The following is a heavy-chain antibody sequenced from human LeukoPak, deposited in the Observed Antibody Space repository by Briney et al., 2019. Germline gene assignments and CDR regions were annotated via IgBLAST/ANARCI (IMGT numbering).Heavy chain of an antibody. CDR3: ARVPSEIGGYYPEYFRH. CDR2: IKSDGRT. V-gene: IGHV3-74*01. CDR1: GFTLSSYW. Sequence: GGSLRLSCAASGFTLSSYWVHWVRQAPGKGLVWVSRIKSDGRTNYADSVKGRFTISRDNAKNTVSLQMNSLRAEDTGVYYCARVPSEIGGYYPEYFRHWGQGTLVIVSS. D-gene: IGHD3-22*01. J-gene: IGHJ1*01.